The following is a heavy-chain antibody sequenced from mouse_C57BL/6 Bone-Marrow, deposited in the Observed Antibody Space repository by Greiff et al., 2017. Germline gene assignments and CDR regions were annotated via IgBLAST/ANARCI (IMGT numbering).Heavy chain of an antibody. CDR1: GFTFSDFY. Sequence: EVKVVESGGGLVQSGRSLRLSCATSGFTFSDFYMEWVRQAPGKGLEWIAASRNKANDYTTEYSASVKGRFIVSRDTSQSILYLQMNALRAEDTSIYYCARDEGDYGYAMDYWGQGTSVTVSS. V-gene: IGHV7-1*01. CDR3: ARDEGDYGYAMDY. J-gene: IGHJ4*01. D-gene: IGHD2-4*01. CDR2: SRNKANDYTT.